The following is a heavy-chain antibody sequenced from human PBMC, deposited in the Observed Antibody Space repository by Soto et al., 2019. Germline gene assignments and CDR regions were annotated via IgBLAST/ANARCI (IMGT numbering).Heavy chain of an antibody. D-gene: IGHD3-3*01. J-gene: IGHJ6*02. Sequence: PSETLSLTCTVSGGSISSYYWSWIRQPPGKGLEWIGYIYYSGSTNYNPSLKSRVTISVDTSKNQFSLKLSSVTAADTAVYYCARGPVFGVVIPGYYYGMDVWGQGTTVTVSS. CDR3: ARGPVFGVVIPGYYYGMDV. CDR1: GGSISSYY. CDR2: IYYSGST. V-gene: IGHV4-59*12.